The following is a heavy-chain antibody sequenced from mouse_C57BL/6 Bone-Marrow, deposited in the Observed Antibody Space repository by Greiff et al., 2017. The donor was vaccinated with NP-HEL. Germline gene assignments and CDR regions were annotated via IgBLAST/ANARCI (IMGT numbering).Heavy chain of an antibody. CDR1: GFSLTGSG. Sequence: VKLVESGPGLVAPSQSLSIPCPVSGFSLTGSGVTWVRQPPGKGLEWLGLLWGDGLPDSTSSPQSRLRISKHNSKSQVFLKMNSLQTDDTARYYGARDITTGVDWYFDVWGAGTTATVSS. CDR2: LWGDGLP. D-gene: IGHD1-1*01. J-gene: IGHJ1*01. CDR3: ARDITTGVDWYFDV. V-gene: IGHV2-6-7*01.